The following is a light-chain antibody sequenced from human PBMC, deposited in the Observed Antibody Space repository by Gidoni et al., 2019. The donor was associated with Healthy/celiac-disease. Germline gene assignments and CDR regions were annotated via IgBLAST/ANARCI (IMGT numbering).Light chain of an antibody. Sequence: IQITQSPSTLSASVGDRVTIPCRASQSISSLLAWYQQKPGKAPKLLIYDASSLESGVPSRFSGSGSGTEFTLTISSLQPDDFATYYCQQYNSYPWAFGQGTKVEIK. CDR2: DAS. V-gene: IGKV1-5*01. J-gene: IGKJ1*01. CDR1: QSISSL. CDR3: QQYNSYPWA.